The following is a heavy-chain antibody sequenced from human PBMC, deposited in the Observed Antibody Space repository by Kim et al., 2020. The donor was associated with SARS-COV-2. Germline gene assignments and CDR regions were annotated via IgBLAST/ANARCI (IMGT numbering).Heavy chain of an antibody. V-gene: IGHV3-33*06. CDR3: AKASELLEHFDY. CDR2: IWYDGSNK. D-gene: IGHD1-26*01. J-gene: IGHJ4*02. Sequence: GGSLRLSCAASGFTFSSYGMHWVRQAPGKGLEWVAVIWYDGSNKYYADSVKGRFTISRDNSKNTLYLQMNSLRAEDTAVYYCAKASELLEHFDYWGQGTLVTVSS. CDR1: GFTFSSYG.